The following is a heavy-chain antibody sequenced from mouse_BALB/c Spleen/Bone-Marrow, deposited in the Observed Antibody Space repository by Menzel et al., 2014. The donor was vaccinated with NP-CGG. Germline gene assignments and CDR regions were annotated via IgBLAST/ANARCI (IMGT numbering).Heavy chain of an antibody. Sequence: VQLQQSGTVLARPGASVKMSCKASGYSFTGYWMHWVKQRPGQGLEWIGAFYPGNSDTTYNQKFKGKAKLTAVTSASTAYMELSSLTNEDSAVYYCTFLVKEDFAYWGQGTLVTVSA. CDR1: GYSFTGYW. CDR3: TFLVKEDFAY. V-gene: IGHV1-5*01. J-gene: IGHJ3*01. D-gene: IGHD2-10*02. CDR2: FYPGNSDT.